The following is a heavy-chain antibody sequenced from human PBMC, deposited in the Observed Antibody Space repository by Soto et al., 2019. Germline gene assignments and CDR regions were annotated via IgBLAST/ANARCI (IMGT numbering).Heavy chain of an antibody. D-gene: IGHD3-16*02. V-gene: IGHV3-7*01. CDR1: GFTFSSYW. CDR2: IKQDGSEK. CDR3: ARGGYDYIWGSYQVRDAFDI. J-gene: IGHJ3*02. Sequence: HPGGSLRLSCAASGFTFSSYWMSWVRQAPGKGLEWVANIKQDGSEKYYVDSLKGRFTISRDNAKNSLYLQMNSLRAEDTAVYYCARGGYDYIWGSYQVRDAFDIWGQGTMVTVSS.